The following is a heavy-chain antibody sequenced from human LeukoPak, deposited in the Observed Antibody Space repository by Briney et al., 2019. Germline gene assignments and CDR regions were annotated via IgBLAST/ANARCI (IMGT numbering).Heavy chain of an antibody. CDR2: INHSGST. J-gene: IGHJ6*03. D-gene: IGHD3-22*01. CDR3: ARRRGGRGYDSSGQGGYYYYYMDV. V-gene: IGHV4-34*01. CDR1: GGSFSGYY. Sequence: SETLSLTCAVYGGSFSGYYWSWIRQPPGKGLEWIGEINHSGSTNYNPSLKSRVTISVDTSKNQFSLKLSSVTAADTAVYYCARRRGGRGYDSSGQGGYYYYYMDVWGKGTTVTVSS.